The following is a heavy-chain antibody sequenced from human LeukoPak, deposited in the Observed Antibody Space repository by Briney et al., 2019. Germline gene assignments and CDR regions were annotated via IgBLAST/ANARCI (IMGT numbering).Heavy chain of an antibody. CDR1: GFTFTSSA. CDR2: IVVGSGNT. V-gene: IGHV1-58*02. Sequence: ASVKVSCKASGFTFTSSAMQWVRRARGQRLEWIGWIVVGSGNTNYAQKFQERVTITRDMSTSTAYMELSSLRSEDTAVYYCAAVNHFDWLLNYYGMDVWGQGTTVTVSS. D-gene: IGHD3-9*01. CDR3: AAVNHFDWLLNYYGMDV. J-gene: IGHJ6*02.